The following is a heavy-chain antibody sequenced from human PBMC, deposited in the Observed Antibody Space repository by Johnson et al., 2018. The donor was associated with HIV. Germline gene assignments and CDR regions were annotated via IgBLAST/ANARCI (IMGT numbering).Heavy chain of an antibody. CDR1: GFTFSSYA. V-gene: IGHV3-30-3*01. CDR2: ISYDGSNK. CDR3: ARDGVAGTSGDI. Sequence: QVQLVESGGGVVQPGRSLRLSCAASGFTFSSYAMHWVRQAPGKGLEWVAVISYDGSNKYYADSVKGRFTISRDNSKKTLYLQMNSLRAEDTAVYYCARDGVAGTSGDIWGQGTMVTVSS. J-gene: IGHJ3*02. D-gene: IGHD6-19*01.